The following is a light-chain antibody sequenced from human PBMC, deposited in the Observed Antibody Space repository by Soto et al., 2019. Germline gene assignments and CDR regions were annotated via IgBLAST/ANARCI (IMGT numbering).Light chain of an antibody. V-gene: IGKV1-39*01. CDR2: SSS. CDR3: QQSYNLPRT. CDR1: QTISNF. Sequence: DIQLTQSPSSLSASVGDRVTIAGRASQTISNFLNWYQGKPGKPPKLLIYSSSTLQSGVPSRFSGSGSGTDFTLTINGLQPEDFASYWCQQSYNLPRTFGPGTKVEIK. J-gene: IGKJ1*01.